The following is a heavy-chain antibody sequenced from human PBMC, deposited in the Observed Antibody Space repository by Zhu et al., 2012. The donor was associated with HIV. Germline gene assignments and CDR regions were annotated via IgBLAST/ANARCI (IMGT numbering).Heavy chain of an antibody. CDR2: INHSGST. D-gene: IGHD3-22*01. CDR3: ASLDYYGSGGYYYAAFDI. J-gene: IGHJ3*02. V-gene: IGHV4-34*01. CDR1: GGSFSGYY. Sequence: QVHLQQWGAGLLKPSETLSLTCAVYGGSFSGYYWNWIRQPPGKGLEWIGEINHSGSTNYNPSLKSRVTISVDTSKNQFSLKLSSVTAADTAVYYCASLDYYGSGGYYYAAFDIWGQGTMVTVSS.